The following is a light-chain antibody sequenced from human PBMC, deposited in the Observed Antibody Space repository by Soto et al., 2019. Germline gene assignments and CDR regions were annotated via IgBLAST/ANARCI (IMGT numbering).Light chain of an antibody. CDR1: SSDVGSYNL. V-gene: IGLV2-23*02. J-gene: IGLJ1*01. CDR2: EVS. CDR3: CSYAGRAYV. Sequence: QSALTQPASVSGSPGQSITISCTGTSSDVGSYNLVSWYQQHPGKAPKLMIYEVSKRPSGVSNRFSGSKSGNTASLTISGLQAEDEADYYCCSYAGRAYVFGNGTKVTVL.